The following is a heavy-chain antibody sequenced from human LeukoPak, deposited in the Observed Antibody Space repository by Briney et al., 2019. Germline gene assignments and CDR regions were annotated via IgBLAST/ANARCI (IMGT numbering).Heavy chain of an antibody. D-gene: IGHD2/OR15-2a*01. CDR1: VFTFSSYW. Sequence: PGGSLRLSCAASVFTFSSYWMHWVRHAPGKGLVWVSPISPDGSTTGHADYVKGRFTISKDNAKNTVYLQMNSLRAEDTAVYYCVSFYETYWGRGTLVTVSS. J-gene: IGHJ4*02. V-gene: IGHV3-74*01. CDR3: VSFYETY. CDR2: ISPDGSTT.